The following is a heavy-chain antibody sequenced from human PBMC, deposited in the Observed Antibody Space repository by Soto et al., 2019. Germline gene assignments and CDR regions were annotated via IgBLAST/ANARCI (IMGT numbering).Heavy chain of an antibody. CDR3: ANGLIRGVCTFAS. Sequence: EVQLLESGGGLVQPGGSLRLSCVTSGFTFSNYAMSWVRQAPGKGLEWVSAISGSGSPTYYADSVKGRFTISRDTSENRLFRQRSRLSAGDTADYCCANGLIRGVCTFASWGQGTLVTVSS. CDR2: ISGSGSPT. CDR1: GFTFSNYA. D-gene: IGHD3-10*01. J-gene: IGHJ4*02. V-gene: IGHV3-23*01.